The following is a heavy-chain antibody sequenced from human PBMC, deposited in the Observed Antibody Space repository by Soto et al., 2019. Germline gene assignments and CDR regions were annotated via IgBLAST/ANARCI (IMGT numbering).Heavy chain of an antibody. J-gene: IGHJ3*02. CDR1: GFTFSSYW. D-gene: IGHD3-22*01. V-gene: IGHV3-7*03. Sequence: ESGGGLVQPGGSLRLSCAASGFTFSSYWMSWVRQAPGKGLEWVANIKQDGSEKYYVDSVKGRFTISRDNTKNSLYLQMNSLRADDTAVYYCARGDYYDSSGPFYDAFDIWGQGTMVTVSS. CDR2: IKQDGSEK. CDR3: ARGDYYDSSGPFYDAFDI.